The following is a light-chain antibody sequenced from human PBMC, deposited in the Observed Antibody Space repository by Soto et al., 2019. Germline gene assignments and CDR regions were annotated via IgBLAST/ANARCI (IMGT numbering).Light chain of an antibody. CDR1: SDDIGSYNR. CDR3: SSYTNINTRACV. CDR2: EVT. J-gene: IGLJ1*01. V-gene: IGLV2-14*01. Sequence: QSVLTQPASVSGSPGQSITISCTGTSDDIGSYNRVSWYQRDPGKAPKLISYEVTDRPSGVSNRFSGSKSGNTASLTISELQAEDEAEYYCSSYTNINTRACVFGTGTKVTVL.